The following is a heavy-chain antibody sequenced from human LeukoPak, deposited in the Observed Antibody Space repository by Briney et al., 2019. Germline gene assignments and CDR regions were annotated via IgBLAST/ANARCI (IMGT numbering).Heavy chain of an antibody. D-gene: IGHD4-17*01. Sequence: PSETLSLTCAVYVGPFSGYYWLWIRQPPGKGLEWIGEINHSGSTNYNPSLKSRVTISVDTSKNQFSLKLSSVTAADTAVYYCARGLNITTVTTLTWGQGTLVTVSS. V-gene: IGHV4-34*01. CDR3: ARGLNITTVTTLT. CDR1: VGPFSGYY. J-gene: IGHJ5*02. CDR2: INHSGST.